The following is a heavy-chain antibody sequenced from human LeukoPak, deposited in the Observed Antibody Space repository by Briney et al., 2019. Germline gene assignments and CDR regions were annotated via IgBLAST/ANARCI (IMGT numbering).Heavy chain of an antibody. J-gene: IGHJ5*02. CDR2: IYYSGST. CDR1: GGSISSGGYY. D-gene: IGHD4-17*01. V-gene: IGHV4-31*03. CDR3: ARAPGRATVTTFWFDP. Sequence: SETLSLTCTVSGGSISSGGYYWSWIRQHPGKGLEWIGYIYYSGSTYYNPSLKSRVTISVDTSKNQFSLKLSSVTAADTAVYYCARAPGRATVTTFWFDPWGQGTLVTVSS.